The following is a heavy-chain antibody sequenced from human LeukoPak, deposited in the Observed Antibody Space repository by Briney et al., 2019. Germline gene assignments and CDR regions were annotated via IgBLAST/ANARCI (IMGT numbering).Heavy chain of an antibody. Sequence: ASVKVSCKASGYTFASYAMHWVRQAPGQRLEWMGWSNAGNGNTKYSQKFQGRVTITRDTSASTAYMELSSLRSEDTAVYYCAAVGIGCSGGSCYSSPGPPWFDPWGQGTLVTVSS. V-gene: IGHV1-3*01. J-gene: IGHJ5*02. CDR3: AAVGIGCSGGSCYSSPGPPWFDP. CDR2: SNAGNGNT. CDR1: GYTFASYA. D-gene: IGHD2-15*01.